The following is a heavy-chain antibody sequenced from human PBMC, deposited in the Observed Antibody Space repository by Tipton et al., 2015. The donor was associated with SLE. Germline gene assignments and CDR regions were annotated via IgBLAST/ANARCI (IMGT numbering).Heavy chain of an antibody. J-gene: IGHJ2*01. Sequence: QVQLVQSGAEVKKPGASVKVSCKTSGYTFTNYFMHWVRQAPGQGLEWMGIINPSGGGTTYAQNFQGRVTMTRDTSTSTVYMELSSLRSEDTAVYYCARGVNWNYEYWYSDLWGRGTLVTVSS. V-gene: IGHV1-46*01. CDR2: INPSGGGT. CDR3: ARGVNWNYEYWYSDL. D-gene: IGHD1-7*01. CDR1: GYTFTNYF.